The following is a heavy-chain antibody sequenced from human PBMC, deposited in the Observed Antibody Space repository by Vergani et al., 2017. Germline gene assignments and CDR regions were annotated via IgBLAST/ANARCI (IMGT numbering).Heavy chain of an antibody. CDR1: GGSFSGYY. J-gene: IGHJ6*02. CDR3: ARESPGYSSSWSGGMDV. Sequence: QVQLQQWGAGLLKPSETLSLTCAVYGGSFSGYYWSWIRQPPGKGLEWIGEINHSGSTNYNPSLKSRVTISVDTSKNQFSLKLSSVTAADTAVYYCARESPGYSSSWSGGMDVWGQGTTVTVSS. CDR2: INHSGST. V-gene: IGHV4-34*01. D-gene: IGHD6-13*01.